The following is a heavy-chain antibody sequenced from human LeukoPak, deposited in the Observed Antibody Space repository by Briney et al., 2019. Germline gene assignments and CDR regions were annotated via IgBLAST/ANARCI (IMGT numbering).Heavy chain of an antibody. V-gene: IGHV3-20*04. CDR3: ARGRYDSRIFDY. CDR2: INWNGGST. J-gene: IGHJ4*02. Sequence: GGSLRLSCAASGFTLDDYGMSWVRQAPGKGLEWVSGINWNGGSTGYADSVKGRFTISRDNAKNSLYLQMNSLRAEDTAVYYCARGRYDSRIFDYWGQGTLVTVSS. D-gene: IGHD3-22*01. CDR1: GFTLDDYG.